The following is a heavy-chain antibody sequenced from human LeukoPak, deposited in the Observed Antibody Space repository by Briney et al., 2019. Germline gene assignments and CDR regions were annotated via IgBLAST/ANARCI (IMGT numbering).Heavy chain of an antibody. CDR2: IYYSGST. Sequence: GSLRLSCAASGFTFSTYAMSWVRQPPGKGLEWIGSIYYSGSTYYNPSLKSRVTISVDTSKNQFSLKLSSVTAADTAVYYCARGDVDGPLDYWGQGTLVTVSS. CDR1: GFTFSTYA. J-gene: IGHJ4*02. CDR3: ARGDVDGPLDY. D-gene: IGHD5-24*01. V-gene: IGHV4-39*07.